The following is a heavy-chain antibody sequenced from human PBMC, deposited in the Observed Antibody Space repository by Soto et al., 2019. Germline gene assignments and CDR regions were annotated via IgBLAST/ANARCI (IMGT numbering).Heavy chain of an antibody. J-gene: IGHJ5*02. V-gene: IGHV3-23*01. Sequence: GGSLRLSCAASGFTFSSYAMSWVRQAPGKGLEWVSTISSSGGSTHYADTVNGRFTISRDNSKNTVYLQMNSLRAEDTAVYYCAKFYGGNSAHTYTIDPWGQGTLVTVSS. D-gene: IGHD2-21*02. CDR3: AKFYGGNSAHTYTIDP. CDR1: GFTFSSYA. CDR2: ISSSGGST.